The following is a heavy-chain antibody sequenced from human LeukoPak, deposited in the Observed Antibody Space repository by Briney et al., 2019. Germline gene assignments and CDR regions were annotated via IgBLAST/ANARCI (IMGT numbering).Heavy chain of an antibody. D-gene: IGHD2-8*02. CDR2: IKQDGSEK. CDR3: ARKAVLTTYYYYYYMDV. J-gene: IGHJ6*03. Sequence: GGSLRLSCAASGFTFSSYSMSWVRQAPGKGLEWVANIKQDGSEKYYVDSVKGRFTISRDNAKNSLYLQMNSLRAEDTAVYYCARKAVLTTYYYYYYMDVWGKGTTVTISS. CDR1: GFTFSSYS. V-gene: IGHV3-7*01.